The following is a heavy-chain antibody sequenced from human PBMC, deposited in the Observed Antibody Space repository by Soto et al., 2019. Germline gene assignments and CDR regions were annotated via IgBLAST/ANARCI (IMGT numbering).Heavy chain of an antibody. V-gene: IGHV1-69*01. Sequence: QVQLVQSGAEVKKPGSSVKVSCKASGGTFSSYAISWVRQAPGQGLEWMGGISPIFGTANYAQKFQGRVTITADESTSTAYMELSSLRSEDTAVYYCARMSSGWGLNWFDPWGQGTLVTVSS. D-gene: IGHD6-19*01. J-gene: IGHJ5*02. CDR1: GGTFSSYA. CDR3: ARMSSGWGLNWFDP. CDR2: ISPIFGTA.